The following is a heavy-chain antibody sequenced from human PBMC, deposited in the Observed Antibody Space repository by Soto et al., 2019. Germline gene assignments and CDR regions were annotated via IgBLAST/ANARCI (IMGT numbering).Heavy chain of an antibody. CDR3: ARHGLGSSWDDYYGMDV. V-gene: IGHV5-51*01. J-gene: IGHJ6*02. CDR2: IYPGDSDT. Sequence: GESLKVSCKGSGYSFTSYWIGWVRQMPGKGLEWVGIIYPGDSDTRYSPSFQGQVTISADKSISTAYLQWSSLKASDTAMYYCARHGLGSSWDDYYGMDVWGQGTTVTVSS. D-gene: IGHD6-13*01. CDR1: GYSFTSYW.